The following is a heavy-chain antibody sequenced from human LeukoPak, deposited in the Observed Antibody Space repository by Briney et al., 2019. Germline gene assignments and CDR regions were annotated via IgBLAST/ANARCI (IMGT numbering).Heavy chain of an antibody. CDR2: FYSGGST. J-gene: IGHJ4*02. CDR1: GFTFSNAW. CDR3: ARGQTRYYFDY. Sequence: PGGSLRLSCAASGFTFSNAWMSWVRQAPGKGLEWVSVFYSGGSTYYADSVKGRFTISRDNSENTLFLQMNSLRAEDTSVYYCARGQTRYYFDYWGQGNMVTVSS. V-gene: IGHV3-66*01.